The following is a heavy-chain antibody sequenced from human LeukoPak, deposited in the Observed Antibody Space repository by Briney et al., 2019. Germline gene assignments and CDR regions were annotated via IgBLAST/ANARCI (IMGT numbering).Heavy chain of an antibody. CDR3: AGTVGATPFDI. V-gene: IGHV1-69*13. CDR1: VYTFTSYY. Sequence: GASVKVSCKASVYTFTSYYMHWVRQAPGQGLEWMGGIIPIFGTANYAQKFQGRVTITADESTSTAYMELSSLRSEDTAVYYCAGTVGATPFDIWGQGTMVTVSS. J-gene: IGHJ3*02. CDR2: IIPIFGTA. D-gene: IGHD1-26*01.